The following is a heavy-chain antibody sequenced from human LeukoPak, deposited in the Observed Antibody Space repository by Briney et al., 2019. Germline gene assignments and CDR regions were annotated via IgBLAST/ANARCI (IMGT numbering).Heavy chain of an antibody. V-gene: IGHV4-30-4*08. CDR2: TYYSGST. CDR3: ARTRYYDFWSGYSDY. Sequence: SETLSLTCTVSGGSISSGDYYWSWIRQPPGKGLEWIGYTYYSGSTYYNPSLKSRVTISVDTSKNQLSLKLSSVTAADTAVYYCARTRYYDFWSGYSDYWGQGTLVTVSS. CDR1: GGSISSGDYY. J-gene: IGHJ4*02. D-gene: IGHD3-3*01.